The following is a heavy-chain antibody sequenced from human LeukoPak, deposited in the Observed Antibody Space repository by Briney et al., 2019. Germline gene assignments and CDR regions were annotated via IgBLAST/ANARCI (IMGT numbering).Heavy chain of an antibody. Sequence: PSETLSLTCAVYGGSFSGYYWSWIRQPPGKGLEWIGEINHSGSTNYNPSLKSRVTISVDTSKNQFSLKLSSVTAADTAVYYCARGRKVAIGGNWFDPWGQGTLVTVSS. J-gene: IGHJ5*02. V-gene: IGHV4-34*01. D-gene: IGHD5-12*01. CDR2: INHSGST. CDR3: ARGRKVAIGGNWFDP. CDR1: GGSFSGYY.